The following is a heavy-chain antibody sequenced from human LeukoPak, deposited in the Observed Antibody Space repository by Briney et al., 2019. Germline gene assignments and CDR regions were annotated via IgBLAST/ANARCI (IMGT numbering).Heavy chain of an antibody. CDR2: VYYSGTT. J-gene: IGHJ5*02. D-gene: IGHD5-18*01. CDR3: ARGGIQLWSNNWVDP. V-gene: IGHV4-59*01. CDR1: GGSFSGYY. Sequence: SETPSLTCAVYGGSFSGYYWSWIRQPPGKGLEWIGYVYYSGTTNYNPSLRSRVTISVDTSKNQFSLKLSSVTAADTAVYYCARGGIQLWSNNWVDPWGQGILVTVSS.